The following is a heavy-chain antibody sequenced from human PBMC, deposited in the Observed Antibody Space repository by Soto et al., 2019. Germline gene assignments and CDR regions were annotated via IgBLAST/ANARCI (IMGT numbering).Heavy chain of an antibody. D-gene: IGHD6-25*01. CDR2: ISSSGGRT. Sequence: GGSLRLSCAASGFTFSSYAMSWVRQAPGKGLEWVSGISSSGGRTHYADSVKGRFTISRDNSKNMLFLQMNSLRAEDTAIYYCAKEAAAYYYYLDVWGKGTTVTVSS. V-gene: IGHV3-23*01. CDR3: AKEAAAYYYYLDV. CDR1: GFTFSSYA. J-gene: IGHJ6*03.